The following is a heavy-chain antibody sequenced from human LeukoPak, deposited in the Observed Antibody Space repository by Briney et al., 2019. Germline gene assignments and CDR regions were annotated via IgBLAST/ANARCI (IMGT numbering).Heavy chain of an antibody. J-gene: IGHJ5*02. D-gene: IGHD2-2*01. V-gene: IGHV3-23*01. CDR1: GFTFSTYA. Sequence: GGSLRLSCAASGFTFSTYAMSWVRQAPGKGLEWVSAISGTGTDTYYADSVKGRCTISRDNSKNTVYLQMNSPRAEDTALYYCARDDRDCSRGRGSNNWFDTWGQGTLVTVSS. CDR3: ARDDRDCSRGRGSNNWFDT. CDR2: ISGTGTDT.